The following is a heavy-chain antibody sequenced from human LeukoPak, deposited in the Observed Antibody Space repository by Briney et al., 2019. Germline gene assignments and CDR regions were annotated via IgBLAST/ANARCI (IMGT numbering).Heavy chain of an antibody. Sequence: GGPLRLSCAASGFTFSSYAMSGVRQAPGKGLEGVSAISVTGSNTYYADSVEGRFTLSRDNSKHTLYLQMHSLRAEGTAVYYCAKGAAVAGTLLHYWGRGTLLSVPS. CDR1: GFTFSSYA. CDR3: AKGAAVAGTLLHY. CDR2: ISVTGSNT. V-gene: IGHV3-23*01. J-gene: IGHJ4*02. D-gene: IGHD6-19*01.